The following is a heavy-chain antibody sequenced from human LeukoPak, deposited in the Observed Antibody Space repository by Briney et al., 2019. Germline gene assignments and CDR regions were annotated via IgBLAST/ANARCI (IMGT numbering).Heavy chain of an antibody. V-gene: IGHV4-59*01. J-gene: IGHJ3*02. CDR1: GGSISTYY. CDR2: IHYSGTT. D-gene: IGHD5-24*01. Sequence: SETLSLTCAVSGGSISTYYWSWIRQPPGKGLEWIGYIHYSGTTRYNPSLKSRVTISVDTSKNQFSLNLSSVTAADTAVYYCARERRDGYKDNGFDISGQGTMVTVSS. CDR3: ARERRDGYKDNGFDI.